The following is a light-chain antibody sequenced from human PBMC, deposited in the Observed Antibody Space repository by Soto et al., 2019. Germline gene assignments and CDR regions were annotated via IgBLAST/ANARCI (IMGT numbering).Light chain of an antibody. J-gene: IGLJ3*02. CDR2: RND. CDR1: ASNIGSHD. CDR3: VAWDDSLSGRV. Sequence: QSLLTQPPSASGTPGQRVTISCSGSASNIGSHDVYWYQHLPGTAPKVLIYRNDQRPSGVPDRFSASRSGTSASLAISGLRSEDEADYYCVAWDDSLSGRVFGGGTKVSVL. V-gene: IGLV1-47*02.